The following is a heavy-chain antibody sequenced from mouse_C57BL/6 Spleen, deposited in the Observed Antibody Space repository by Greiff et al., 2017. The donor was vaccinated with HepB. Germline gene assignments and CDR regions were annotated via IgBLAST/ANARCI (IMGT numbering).Heavy chain of an antibody. Sequence: EVKLVESGPGMVKPSQSLSLTCTVTGYSITSGYDWHWIRHFPGNKLEWMGYISYSGSTNYNPSLKSRISITHDTSKNHFFLKLNSVTTEDTATYYCARIGYYGFDYWGQGTTLTVSS. V-gene: IGHV3-1*01. J-gene: IGHJ2*01. CDR2: ISYSGST. CDR1: GYSITSGYD. D-gene: IGHD1-1*01. CDR3: ARIGYYGFDY.